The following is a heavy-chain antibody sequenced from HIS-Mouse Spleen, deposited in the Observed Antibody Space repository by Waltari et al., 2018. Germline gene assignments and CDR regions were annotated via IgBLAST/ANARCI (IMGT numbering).Heavy chain of an antibody. D-gene: IGHD4-17*01. J-gene: IGHJ5*02. CDR2: IYYSGST. V-gene: IGHV4-39*07. CDR3: ARDYGDNWFDP. Sequence: QLQLQESGPGLVKPSETLSLTCTVPGCSISSSSYYWGWTRQPPGKGLEWIGSIYYSGSTYYNPSLKSRVTISVDTSKNQFSLKLSSVTAADTAVYYCARDYGDNWFDPWGQGTLVTVSS. CDR1: GCSISSSSYY.